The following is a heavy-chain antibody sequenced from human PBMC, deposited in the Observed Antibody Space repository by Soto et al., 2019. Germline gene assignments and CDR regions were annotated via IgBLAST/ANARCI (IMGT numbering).Heavy chain of an antibody. CDR1: GGSISSYY. CDR2: IYYSGNT. J-gene: IGHJ6*03. CDR3: ARGAGSWYLDYCYMDV. V-gene: IGHV4-59*08. Sequence: SETLSLTCTVSGGSISSYYWSWIRQPPGKGLEWIGYIYYSGNTNYNPSLKSRVTMSVDTSKNQFSLNLSSVTAADTAVYYCARGAGSWYLDYCYMDVWGKGTTVTVSS. D-gene: IGHD6-13*01.